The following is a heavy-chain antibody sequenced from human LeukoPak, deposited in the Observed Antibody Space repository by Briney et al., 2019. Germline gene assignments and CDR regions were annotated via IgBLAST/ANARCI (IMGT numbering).Heavy chain of an antibody. Sequence: VASVKVSCKASGGTFSSYAISWVRQAPGQGLEWMGGIIPIFGTANYAQKFQGRVTITADESTSTAYMELSSLRSEDTAVYYCARAQPSLSGGWYLDYWGQGTLVTVSS. D-gene: IGHD6-19*01. CDR2: IIPIFGTA. J-gene: IGHJ4*02. CDR1: GGTFSSYA. CDR3: ARAQPSLSGGWYLDY. V-gene: IGHV1-69*13.